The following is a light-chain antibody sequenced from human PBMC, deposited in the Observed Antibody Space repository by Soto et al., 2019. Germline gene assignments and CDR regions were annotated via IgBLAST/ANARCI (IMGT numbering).Light chain of an antibody. CDR3: QQYNIWPPWT. CDR2: GAS. V-gene: IGKV3-15*01. Sequence: EIVMTQSPATLSVSPGERATLSCRASQSVSSNLAWYQQKPGQAPRLLIYGASTRATGIPARFGGSGSGTEFTLTISSLQSEDFAVLCCQQYNIWPPWTFGQGTKVEIK. J-gene: IGKJ1*01. CDR1: QSVSSN.